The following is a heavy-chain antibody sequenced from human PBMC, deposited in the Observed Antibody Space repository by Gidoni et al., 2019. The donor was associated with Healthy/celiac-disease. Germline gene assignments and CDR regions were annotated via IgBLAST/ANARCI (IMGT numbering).Heavy chain of an antibody. CDR1: GFTCSSYE. J-gene: IGHJ4*02. V-gene: IGHV3-48*03. Sequence: EVQLVESGGGLVQPGGSLRLSCAASGFTCSSYEMNWVRQAPGKGLGWVSSISSSGSTIYYADSVKGRFTISRDNAKNSLYLQMNSLRAEDTAVYYCARGLGRRGSGWPFDYWGQGTLVTVSS. CDR3: ARGLGRRGSGWPFDY. CDR2: ISSSGSTI. D-gene: IGHD6-19*01.